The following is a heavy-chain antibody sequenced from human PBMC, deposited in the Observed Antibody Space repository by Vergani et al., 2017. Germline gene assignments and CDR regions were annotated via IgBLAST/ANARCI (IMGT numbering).Heavy chain of an antibody. V-gene: IGHV1-69*17. Sequence: QVQLVQSGAEVKKPGSSVKVSCKASGGTFSSYAISWVRQAPGQGLEWMGGIIPIFGIANYAQKFQGRVTITADKSTSTAYMELRSLRSDDTAVYYCARDNVLLWFGEPVTFDYWGQGTLVTVSS. CDR3: ARDNVLLWFGEPVTFDY. CDR2: IIPIFGIA. J-gene: IGHJ4*02. CDR1: GGTFSSYA. D-gene: IGHD3-10*01.